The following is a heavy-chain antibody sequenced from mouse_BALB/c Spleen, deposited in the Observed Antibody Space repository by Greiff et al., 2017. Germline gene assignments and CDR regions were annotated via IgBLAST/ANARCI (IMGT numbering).Heavy chain of an antibody. CDR1: GYTFTSYW. CDR2: IYPGSGST. J-gene: IGHJ2*01. Sequence: LQQPGSELVRPGASVKLSCKASGYTFTSYWMHWVKQRHGQGLEWIGNIYPGSGSTNYDEKFKSKGTLTVDTSSSTAYMHLSSLTSEDSAVYYCTRTPYYRYDNYFDYWGQGTTLTVSS. V-gene: IGHV1S22*01. CDR3: TRTPYYRYDNYFDY. D-gene: IGHD2-14*01.